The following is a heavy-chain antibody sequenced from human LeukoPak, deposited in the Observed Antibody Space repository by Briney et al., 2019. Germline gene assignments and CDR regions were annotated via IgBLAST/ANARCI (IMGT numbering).Heavy chain of an antibody. J-gene: IGHJ5*02. CDR2: INPNSGGT. CDR1: GYTFTGYY. CDR3: ARVGRIKQYSSSWYVWFDP. Sequence: ASVKVSCKASGYTFTGYYMHWVRQAPGQGLERMGWINPNSGGTNYAQKFQGRVTMTRDTAISTAYMELSRLRSDDTAVYYCARVGRIKQYSSSWYVWFDPWGQGTLVTVSS. D-gene: IGHD6-13*01. V-gene: IGHV1-2*02.